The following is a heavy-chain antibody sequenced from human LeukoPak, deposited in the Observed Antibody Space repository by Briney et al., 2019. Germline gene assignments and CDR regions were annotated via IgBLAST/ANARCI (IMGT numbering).Heavy chain of an antibody. V-gene: IGHV1-69*06. CDR3: ARDFMVRGVMNY. Sequence: ASVKVSCKASGGTFSSYAISWVRQAPGQGLEWMRGIIPIFGTANYAQKFQGRVTITADKSTSTAYMELSSLRSEDTAVYYCARDFMVRGVMNYWGQGTLVTVSS. D-gene: IGHD3-10*01. CDR1: GGTFSSYA. CDR2: IIPIFGTA. J-gene: IGHJ4*02.